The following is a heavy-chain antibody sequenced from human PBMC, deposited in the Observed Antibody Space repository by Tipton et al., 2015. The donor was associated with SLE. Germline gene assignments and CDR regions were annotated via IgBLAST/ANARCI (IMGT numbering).Heavy chain of an antibody. D-gene: IGHD3-16*01. CDR2: IKHDGSQQ. CDR1: GFTFSDYW. J-gene: IGHJ4*02. CDR3: ARDGGPYRDY. Sequence: SLRLSCVGSGFTFSDYWMTWVRQVPGMGLEWVALIKHDGSQQDYVDSVKGRFSISRDNAKNSLSLQMNSLRAEDTAVYYCARDGGPYRDYWGQGTLVTVSS. V-gene: IGHV3-7*01.